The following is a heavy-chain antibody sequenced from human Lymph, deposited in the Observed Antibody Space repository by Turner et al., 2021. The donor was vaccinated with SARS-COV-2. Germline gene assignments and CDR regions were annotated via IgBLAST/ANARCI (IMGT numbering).Heavy chain of an antibody. V-gene: IGHV4-39*01. D-gene: IGHD3-3*01. Sequence: QLQLQESGPGLVKPSETLSLTCTVPGGSISSSSDYWGWIRQPPGKGLEWIGSIYYSGGTDYNPSLKSRVTIFVDTSKNQFSLKLSSVTAADTAVYYCARHFTIFGVAGSWFDPWGQGTLVTVSS. CDR1: GGSISSSSDY. CDR3: ARHFTIFGVAGSWFDP. J-gene: IGHJ5*02. CDR2: IYYSGGT.